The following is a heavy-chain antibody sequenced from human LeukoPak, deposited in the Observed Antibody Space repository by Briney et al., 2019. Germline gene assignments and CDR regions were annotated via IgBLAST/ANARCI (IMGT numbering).Heavy chain of an antibody. CDR2: IYYSGST. J-gene: IGHJ4*02. CDR3: ARAGSFDY. V-gene: IGHV4-39*01. Sequence: PSETLSLTCTVSGGSISSSSYYWGWIRQPPGKGLEWNGSIYYSGSTYYNPSLKSRVTISVDTSRNQFSLKLSSVTAADTAVYYCARAGSFDYWGQGTLVTVSS. D-gene: IGHD6-19*01. CDR1: GGSISSSSYY.